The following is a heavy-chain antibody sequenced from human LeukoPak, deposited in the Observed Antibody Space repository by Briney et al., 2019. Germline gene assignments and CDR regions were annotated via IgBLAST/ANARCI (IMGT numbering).Heavy chain of an antibody. CDR2: IYYSGST. CDR1: GGFISSSSYY. V-gene: IGHV4-39*01. D-gene: IGHD5-18*01. CDR3: ASYVDTAMTFDY. Sequence: SETLSLTCTVSGGFISSSSYYWGWIRQPPGKGLEWIGSIYYSGSTYYNPSLKSRVTISVDTSKNQFSLKLSSVTAADTAVYYCASYVDTAMTFDYWGQGTLVTVSS. J-gene: IGHJ4*02.